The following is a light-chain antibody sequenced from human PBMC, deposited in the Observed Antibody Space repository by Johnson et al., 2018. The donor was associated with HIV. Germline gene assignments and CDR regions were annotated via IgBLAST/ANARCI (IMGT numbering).Light chain of an antibody. Sequence: APGQKVTISCSGSSSNIGNNYVSWYQQLPRTAPKLLIYDNDKRPSGIPDRFSGSKSGTSATLGITGLQTGDEADYYCGTWDSSLSAGYVFGTGTKVTVL. CDR3: GTWDSSLSAGYV. CDR1: SSNIGNNY. V-gene: IGLV1-51*01. J-gene: IGLJ1*01. CDR2: DND.